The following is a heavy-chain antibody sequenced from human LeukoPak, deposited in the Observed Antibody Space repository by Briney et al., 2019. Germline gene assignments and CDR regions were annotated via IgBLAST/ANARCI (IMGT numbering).Heavy chain of an antibody. CDR2: IYPGYSDT. CDR1: GYRFAGYW. CDR3: ARRPGIYSLSYYRDAFDI. V-gene: IGHV5-51*01. D-gene: IGHD1-26*01. J-gene: IGHJ3*02. Sequence: GESLKISCKGSGYRFAGYWIGWVRQIPGKGLEWMGIIYPGYSDTRYSPPFQGKVTISVDKSISTAYVQWSSLKATDTARYYCARRPGIYSLSYYRDAFDIWGRGTMVTVSS.